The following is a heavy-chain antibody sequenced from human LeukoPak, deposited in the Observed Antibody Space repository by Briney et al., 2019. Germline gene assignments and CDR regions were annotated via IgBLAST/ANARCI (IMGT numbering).Heavy chain of an antibody. CDR1: GFTFSDYY. CDR3: ARDSEWSLYYMDV. Sequence: PGGSLRLSCAASGFTFSDYYMSWIRQAPGKGLEWVSYISSSGSTIYYADSVKGRFTISRDNAKNSLYLQMNSLRAEDTAVYYCARDSEWSLYYMDVWGKGTTVTVSS. D-gene: IGHD3-3*01. V-gene: IGHV3-11*01. J-gene: IGHJ6*03. CDR2: ISSSGSTI.